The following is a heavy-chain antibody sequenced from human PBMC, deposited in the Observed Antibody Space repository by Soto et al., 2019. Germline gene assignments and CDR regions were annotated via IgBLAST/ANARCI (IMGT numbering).Heavy chain of an antibody. Sequence: QVQLVESGGGVVQPGRSLRLSCAASGFTFSSYGMHWVRQAPGKGLEWVAVISYDGSNKYYADSVKGRFTISRDNSKNTLYLQMNSLRAEDTAVYYCAKGWAAFVVVVVAATPVDYWGQGTLVTVSS. V-gene: IGHV3-30*18. J-gene: IGHJ4*02. D-gene: IGHD2-15*01. CDR2: ISYDGSNK. CDR3: AKGWAAFVVVVVAATPVDY. CDR1: GFTFSSYG.